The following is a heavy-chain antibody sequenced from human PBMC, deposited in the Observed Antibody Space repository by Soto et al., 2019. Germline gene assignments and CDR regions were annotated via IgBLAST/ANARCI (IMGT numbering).Heavy chain of an antibody. D-gene: IGHD2-21*01. V-gene: IGHV1-2*02. Sequence: SSVKVSCKTSGYPFTDYYLNWVRQAPGQGLEHLGWINTRTGGTSYPQKFQGRVTMTRVTSINTAYLELSRLTSDDTALYYCARDVAGDDYFDSWGQGTLVPVSS. J-gene: IGHJ4*02. CDR2: INTRTGGT. CDR3: ARDVAGDDYFDS. CDR1: GYPFTDYY.